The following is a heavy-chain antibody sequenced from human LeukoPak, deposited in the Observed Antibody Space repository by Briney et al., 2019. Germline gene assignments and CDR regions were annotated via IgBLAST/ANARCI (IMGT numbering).Heavy chain of an antibody. V-gene: IGHV1-2*02. CDR1: GYTFTNYY. D-gene: IGHD3-10*01. J-gene: IGHJ5*02. Sequence: VASVKVSCKASGYTFTNYYLHWVRQAPGQGLEWMGWINPNSGGTNYAQKFQGRVTMTRDTSISTAYMELSRLGSDDTAVYFCARVHGSGSYSPIDPWGQGTLVTVSS. CDR3: ARVHGSGSYSPIDP. CDR2: INPNSGGT.